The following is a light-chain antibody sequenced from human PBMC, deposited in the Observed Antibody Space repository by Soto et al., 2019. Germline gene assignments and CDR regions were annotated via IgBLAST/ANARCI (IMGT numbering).Light chain of an antibody. CDR1: QSVLYSSKNKNN. J-gene: IGKJ2*01. CDR2: WAS. Sequence: DIVLTQSPDSLAVSLGERATIKCKSSQSVLYSSKNKNNLAWNQQKPGKPPKLLIYWASTREPGVPDRFSGSGSGTDFTLTISSLQAEDVAVYYCQQYYSTPMYTFGQGTKLEIK. CDR3: QQYYSTPMYT. V-gene: IGKV4-1*01.